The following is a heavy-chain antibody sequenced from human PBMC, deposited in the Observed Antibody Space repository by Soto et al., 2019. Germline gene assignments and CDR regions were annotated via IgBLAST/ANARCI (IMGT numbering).Heavy chain of an antibody. CDR2: INSDGSST. J-gene: IGHJ6*02. CDR3: ARQLVLGYTSYYYYGMDV. CDR1: GFTFSSYG. Sequence: GGSLRLSCAASGFTFSSYGMHWVRQAPGKGLVWVSRINSDGSSTSYADSVRGRFTISRDNAKNTLYLQMNSLRAEDTAVYYCARQLVLGYTSYYYYGMDVWGQGTTVTVSS. D-gene: IGHD6-13*01. V-gene: IGHV3-74*01.